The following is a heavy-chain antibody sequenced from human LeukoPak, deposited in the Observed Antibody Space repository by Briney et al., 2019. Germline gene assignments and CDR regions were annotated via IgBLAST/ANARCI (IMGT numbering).Heavy chain of an antibody. Sequence: GGSLRLSCAASGFTFSSYGMHWVRQAPGKGLEWVAYIRYDGSNKYYADSVKGRFTISRDNSKNTLYLQMNSLRAEDTAVYYCARGGKRALAGTRSPQYFQRWGQGTQVTVSS. CDR2: IRYDGSNK. V-gene: IGHV3-30*02. D-gene: IGHD6-19*01. CDR3: ARGGKRALAGTRSPQYFQR. CDR1: GFTFSSYG. J-gene: IGHJ1*01.